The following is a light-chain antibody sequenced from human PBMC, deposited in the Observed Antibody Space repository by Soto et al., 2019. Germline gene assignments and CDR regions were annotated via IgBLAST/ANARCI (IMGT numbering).Light chain of an antibody. V-gene: IGKV1-9*01. J-gene: IGKJ5*01. CDR2: TXS. Sequence: DIHLTQSPSFLSASVGDRVTITCRASQGISTYLAWYQQKPGXPHNLLIYTXSTLQTGVPSRFSGSAFATEFTLTISSLQPADFATDYCQQLVCFPIPFVQGTRRE. CDR1: QGISTY. CDR3: QQLVCFPIP.